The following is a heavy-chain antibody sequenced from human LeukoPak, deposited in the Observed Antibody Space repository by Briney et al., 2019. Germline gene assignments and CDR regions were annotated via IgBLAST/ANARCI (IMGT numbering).Heavy chain of an antibody. J-gene: IGHJ3*02. D-gene: IGHD1-26*01. CDR1: GGSISSGGYS. V-gene: IGHV4-30-2*01. CDR2: IYHSGST. CDR3: ARDSDVVAFDI. Sequence: SETLSLTCAVSGGSISSGGYSWSWIRQPPRKGLEWIGYIYHSGSTYYTPSLKSRVTISVDRSKNQFSLKLSSVTAADTPVYYCARDSDVVAFDIWGQGTMVTVSS.